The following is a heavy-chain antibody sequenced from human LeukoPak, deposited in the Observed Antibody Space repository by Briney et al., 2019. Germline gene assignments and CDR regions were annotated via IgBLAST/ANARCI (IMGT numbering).Heavy chain of an antibody. J-gene: IGHJ6*03. V-gene: IGHV4-61*02. CDR1: GGSISSGSYY. CDR2: IYTSGST. Sequence: SGTLSRTCTVSGGSISSGSYYWSWIRQPAGKGLEWIGRIYTSGSTNYNPSLKSRVTISVDTSKNQFSLKLSSVTAADTAVYYCARDMGQYCSGGSCYSNYYYYYMDVWGKGTTVTISS. D-gene: IGHD2-15*01. CDR3: ARDMGQYCSGGSCYSNYYYYYMDV.